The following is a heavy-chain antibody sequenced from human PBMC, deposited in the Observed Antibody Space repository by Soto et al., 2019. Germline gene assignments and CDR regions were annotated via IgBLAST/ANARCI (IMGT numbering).Heavy chain of an antibody. D-gene: IGHD3-16*01. CDR1: GGSFSGYY. CDR3: ARGRPVFSMITFGGIRQYYMDV. V-gene: IGHV4-34*01. CDR2: INHSGST. J-gene: IGHJ6*03. Sequence: SETLSLTCAVYGGSFSGYYWSWIRQPPGKGLEWIGEINHSGSTNYNPSLKSRVTISVDTSKNQFSLKLSSVTAADTAVYYCARGRPVFSMITFGGIRQYYMDVWGKGTTVTVSS.